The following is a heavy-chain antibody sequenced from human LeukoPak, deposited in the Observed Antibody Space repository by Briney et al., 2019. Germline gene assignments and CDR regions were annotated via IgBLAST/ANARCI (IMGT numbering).Heavy chain of an antibody. CDR1: GFTVSSNY. V-gene: IGHV3-53*01. Sequence: GGSLRPSCAASGFTVSSNYMSWVRQAPGKGLEWVSVIYSGSSTYYADSVKGRFTISRDNSKNILYLQINSLRAEDTAVYYCAKGFSSSWYTLTYTPFFDYWGQGTLVTVSS. CDR3: AKGFSSSWYTLTYTPFFDY. J-gene: IGHJ4*02. D-gene: IGHD6-13*01. CDR2: IYSGSST.